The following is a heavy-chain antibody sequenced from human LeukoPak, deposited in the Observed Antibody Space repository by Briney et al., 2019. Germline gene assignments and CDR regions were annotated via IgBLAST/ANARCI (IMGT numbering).Heavy chain of an antibody. V-gene: IGHV3-48*01. CDR1: GFTFSSYN. D-gene: IGHD5-18*01. CDR2: INSRTTTT. CDR3: VRAFNGNSFGYGY. Sequence: GGSLRLSCAASGFTFSSYNMNWVRQAPGKRLEWVSYINSRTTTTYYADSVKGRFTVSRDNGKNLLYLQVNSLRAEDTAVYYCVRAFNGNSFGYGYWGQGTLVTVSS. J-gene: IGHJ4*02.